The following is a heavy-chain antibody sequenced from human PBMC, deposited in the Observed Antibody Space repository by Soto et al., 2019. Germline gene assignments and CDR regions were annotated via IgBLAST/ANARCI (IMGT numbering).Heavy chain of an antibody. J-gene: IGHJ4*02. Sequence: SETLSLTCTVSGGSVSSGDYFWSWIRQPPGKGLEWIGYIYDSGSSYYNPSLKSRVTMSVDTSKNQFSLKLSSVTAADSAMYYCAREKGYISGPKNFDSWGQGTLVTVSS. CDR3: AREKGYISGPKNFDS. D-gene: IGHD5-12*01. V-gene: IGHV4-30-4*01. CDR2: IYDSGSS. CDR1: GGSVSSGDYF.